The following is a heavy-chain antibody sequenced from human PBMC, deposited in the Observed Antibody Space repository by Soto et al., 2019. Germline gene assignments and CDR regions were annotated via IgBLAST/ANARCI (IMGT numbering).Heavy chain of an antibody. CDR3: ATARLRFLEWFHDY. D-gene: IGHD3-3*01. Sequence: APVKVSCKVAGYTLTELFMHWLRQAPGKGLEWMGGFDPEDGETIYAQKFQGRVTMTEDTSTDTAYMELSSLRSEDTAVYYCATARLRFLEWFHDYWGQGTLVTVSS. J-gene: IGHJ4*02. CDR2: FDPEDGET. V-gene: IGHV1-24*01. CDR1: GYTLTELF.